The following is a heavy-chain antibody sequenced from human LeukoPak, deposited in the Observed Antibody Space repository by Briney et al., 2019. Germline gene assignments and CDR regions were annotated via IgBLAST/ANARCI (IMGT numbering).Heavy chain of an antibody. D-gene: IGHD5-24*01. J-gene: IGHJ4*02. V-gene: IGHV3-20*04. Sequence: GGSLRLSCAASGFTFDDYGMSWVRQAPGKGLEWVSGINWNGGSTGYADSVKGRFTISRDNAKNSLYLQMNSLRAEDTALYYCAASRDGYKLQGGLFDYWGQGTLVTVSS. CDR3: AASRDGYKLQGGLFDY. CDR2: INWNGGST. CDR1: GFTFDDYG.